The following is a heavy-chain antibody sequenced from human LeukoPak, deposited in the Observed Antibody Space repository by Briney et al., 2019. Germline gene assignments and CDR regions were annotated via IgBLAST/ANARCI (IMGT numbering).Heavy chain of an antibody. Sequence: GGSLRLSCAASGFTLSSNYMSWVRQAPGEGLEGVSVIYSGGSTYYADSVKGRFTISRDNSKNTLYLQMNSLRAEDTAVYYCAREGVRGVMVDYWGQGTLVTVSS. CDR3: AREGVRGVMVDY. V-gene: IGHV3-53*01. D-gene: IGHD3-10*01. CDR2: IYSGGST. CDR1: GFTLSSNY. J-gene: IGHJ4*02.